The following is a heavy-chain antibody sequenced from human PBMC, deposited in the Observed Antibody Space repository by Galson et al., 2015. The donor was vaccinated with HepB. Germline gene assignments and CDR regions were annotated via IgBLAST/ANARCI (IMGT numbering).Heavy chain of an antibody. CDR1: GYTFTSYD. CDR3: AREFGEFNEYGMDV. CDR2: MNPNSGNT. Sequence: SVKVSCKASGYTFTSYDINWVRQATGQGLEWMGWMNPNSGNTGYAQKFQGRVTMTRNTSISTAYMELSSLRSEDTAVYYCAREFGEFNEYGMDVWGQGTTVTVSS. D-gene: IGHD3-10*01. J-gene: IGHJ6*02. V-gene: IGHV1-8*01.